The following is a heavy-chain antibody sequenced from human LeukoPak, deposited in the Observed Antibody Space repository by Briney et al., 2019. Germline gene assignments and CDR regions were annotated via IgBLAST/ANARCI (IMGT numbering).Heavy chain of an antibody. Sequence: PSETLSLTCTISGGYITNNYWSWIRQPPGKGLEWIGYIYYSGGTNYNPSLKSRVTISVDTSKNQFSLKLRSVMAADTAVYYCARAYCVGDCTVLHIYFDNWGQGTLVTVSS. CDR2: IYYSGGT. V-gene: IGHV4-59*08. CDR1: GGYITNNY. D-gene: IGHD2-21*02. CDR3: ARAYCVGDCTVLHIYFDN. J-gene: IGHJ4*02.